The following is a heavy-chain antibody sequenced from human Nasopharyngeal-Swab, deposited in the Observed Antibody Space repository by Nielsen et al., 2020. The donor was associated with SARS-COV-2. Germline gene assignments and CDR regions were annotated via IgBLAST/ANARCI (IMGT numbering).Heavy chain of an antibody. D-gene: IGHD3-9*01. V-gene: IGHV2-26*01. CDR3: ARIAADNDILTGYYSDYFDY. Sequence: SGPTLVKPPETLTLTCTVSGFSLSNARMGVSWIRQPPGKALEWLAHIFSNDEKSYSTSLKSRLTISKDTSKSQVVLTMTNMDPVDTATYYCARIAADNDILTGYYSDYFDYWGQGTLVTVSS. CDR1: GFSLSNARMG. CDR2: IFSNDEK. J-gene: IGHJ4*02.